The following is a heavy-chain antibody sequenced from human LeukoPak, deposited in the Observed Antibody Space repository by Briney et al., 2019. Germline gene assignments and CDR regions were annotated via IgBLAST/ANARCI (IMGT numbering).Heavy chain of an antibody. V-gene: IGHV1-2*02. Sequence: APVKVSCKASGYTFTGYYMHWVRQAPGQGLEWMGWINPNSGGTNYAQKFQGRVTMTRDTSISTAYMERSRLRSDDTAVYYCATLYSGYDVFDYWGQGTLVTVSS. J-gene: IGHJ4*02. CDR1: GYTFTGYY. CDR3: ATLYSGYDVFDY. CDR2: INPNSGGT. D-gene: IGHD5-12*01.